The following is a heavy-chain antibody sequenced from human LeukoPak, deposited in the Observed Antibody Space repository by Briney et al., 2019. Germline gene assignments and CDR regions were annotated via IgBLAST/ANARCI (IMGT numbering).Heavy chain of an antibody. D-gene: IGHD7-27*01. J-gene: IGHJ4*02. CDR2: IYYSGRT. V-gene: IGHV4-59*01. CDR3: ASAIAPKNWGAAYYFDY. Sequence: SETLSLTCTVSGGSISSYYWNWIRQPPGKGLEWIGYIYYSGRTNYNPSLKSRVTISVDTSKNQFSLKLSSVTAADTAVYYCASAIAPKNWGAAYYFDYWGQGALVTVSS. CDR1: GGSISSYY.